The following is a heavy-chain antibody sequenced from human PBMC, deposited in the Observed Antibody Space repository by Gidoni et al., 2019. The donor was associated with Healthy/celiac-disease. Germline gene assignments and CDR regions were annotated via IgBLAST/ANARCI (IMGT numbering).Heavy chain of an antibody. Sequence: QVQLVQSGAEVKKPGASVKVSCKASGGTFSSYANSWVRQAPGQGLEWMGGIIPIFGTANYAQKFQGRVTITADESTSTAYMELSSLRSEDTAVYYCARDCSGGSCYSGRWTNFDYWGQGTLVTVSS. CDR1: GGTFSSYA. J-gene: IGHJ4*02. CDR3: ARDCSGGSCYSGRWTNFDY. V-gene: IGHV1-69*01. D-gene: IGHD2-15*01. CDR2: IIPIFGTA.